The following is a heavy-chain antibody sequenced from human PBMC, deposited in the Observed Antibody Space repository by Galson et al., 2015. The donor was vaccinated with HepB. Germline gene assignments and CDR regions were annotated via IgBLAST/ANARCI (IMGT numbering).Heavy chain of an antibody. Sequence: SLRLSCAASGFTVSSNYMSWVRQAPGKGLEWVSVIYSGGSTYYADSVKGRFTISRDNSKNTLYLQMNSLRAEDTAVYYCARDGTFYGDYVGTFDIWGQGTMVTVSS. CDR1: GFTVSSNY. CDR2: IYSGGST. V-gene: IGHV3-66*02. CDR3: ARDGTFYGDYVGTFDI. D-gene: IGHD4-17*01. J-gene: IGHJ3*02.